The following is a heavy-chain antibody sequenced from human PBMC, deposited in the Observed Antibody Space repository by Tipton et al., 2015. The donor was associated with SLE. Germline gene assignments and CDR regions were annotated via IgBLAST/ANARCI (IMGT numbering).Heavy chain of an antibody. Sequence: GSLRLSCVVSGFTFSRYWMSWVRQAPGKGLEWVSAISGSGGSTYYADSVKGRFTISRDNSKNTLYLQMNSLRAEDTAIYYCAKGDKGGYSSSPRGLDYWGQRTLVTVSS. CDR2: ISGSGGST. D-gene: IGHD6-6*01. CDR3: AKGDKGGYSSSPRGLDY. J-gene: IGHJ4*02. V-gene: IGHV3-23*01. CDR1: GFTFSRYW.